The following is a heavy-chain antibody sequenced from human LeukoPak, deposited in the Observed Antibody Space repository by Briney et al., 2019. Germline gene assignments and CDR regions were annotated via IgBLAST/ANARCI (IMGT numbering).Heavy chain of an antibody. CDR2: ISGSGDST. J-gene: IGHJ3*02. CDR1: GFTFSSYG. V-gene: IGHV3-23*01. CDR3: AKRKDRLHAFDI. Sequence: PGGSLRLSCAASGFTFSSYGMNWVRQAPGKGLEWVSTISGSGDSTYYADSVKGRFTISRDHSKSTLYLLMSSLRPEDTAVYYCAKRKDRLHAFDIWGQGTMVTVSS.